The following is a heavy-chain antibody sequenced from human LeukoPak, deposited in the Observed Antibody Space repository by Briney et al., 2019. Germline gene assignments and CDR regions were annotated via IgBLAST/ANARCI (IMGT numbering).Heavy chain of an antibody. Sequence: GGSLRLSCAASGFTFSNAWTSWVRQAPGKGLEWVGRIKSKTDGGTTDYAAPVKGRFTISRDDSKNTLYLQMNSLKTEDTAVYYCTTAASSSWDYDYWGQGTLVTVSS. CDR1: GFTFSNAW. J-gene: IGHJ4*02. V-gene: IGHV3-15*01. CDR2: IKSKTDGGTT. D-gene: IGHD6-13*01. CDR3: TTAASSSWDYDY.